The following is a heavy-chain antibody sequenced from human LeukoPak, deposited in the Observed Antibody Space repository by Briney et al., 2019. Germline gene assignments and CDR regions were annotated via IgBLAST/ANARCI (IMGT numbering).Heavy chain of an antibody. CDR2: IWYDGSNK. CDR1: GSTFSSYG. J-gene: IGHJ4*02. D-gene: IGHD4-17*01. V-gene: IGHV3-33*02. Sequence: RPGRSSSVSCAASGSTFSSYGMHWVRQAPGKGLEWVAAIWYDGSNKYYAFSARGQSPNSKDNSTITPYLQMNTVSAEVTTVYYWATDGVPTAVTNVASPAVPFDYWGQGTLVTVSS. CDR3: ATDGVPTAVTNVASPAVPFDY.